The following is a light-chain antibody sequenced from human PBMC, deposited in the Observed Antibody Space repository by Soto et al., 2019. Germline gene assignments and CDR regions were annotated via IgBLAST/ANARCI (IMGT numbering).Light chain of an antibody. CDR3: QQRSNWPIT. J-gene: IGKJ5*01. Sequence: EIVLTQSPATLSLSPGEGATLSCRASQSVSSYLAWYQQKPGQAPRLLIYDASSRATGIPAGFSGSGSGTDFTLTISSLEPEDFAVYYCQQRSNWPITFGQGTRLEIK. CDR2: DAS. CDR1: QSVSSY. V-gene: IGKV3-11*01.